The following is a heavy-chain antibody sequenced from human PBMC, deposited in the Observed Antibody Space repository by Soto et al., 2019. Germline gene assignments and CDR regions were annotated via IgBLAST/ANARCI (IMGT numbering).Heavy chain of an antibody. CDR2: ISPYNANT. CDR3: ARDLLPMTGTSNDPFVI. D-gene: IGHD1-7*01. Sequence: AAVKVSCKASGYMFNNYGITWVRQAPGQGLEWMAWISPYNANTNYAQKFQGRVTMTADSSTSTAHMELRSLKSDDTAVYYCARDLLPMTGTSNDPFVIWGQGTMLTVSS. V-gene: IGHV1-18*04. J-gene: IGHJ3*02. CDR1: GYMFNNYG.